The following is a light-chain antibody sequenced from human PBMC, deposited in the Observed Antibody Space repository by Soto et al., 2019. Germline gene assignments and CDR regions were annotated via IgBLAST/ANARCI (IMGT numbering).Light chain of an antibody. CDR1: ETISIW. CDR3: QHYNSYSEA. CDR2: KAS. Sequence: DIQITQAPSTLSGSVGDRVTITCRASETISIWLAWYQQKPGKAPKLLSYKASTLKSGVPSRFSGSGSGTEFTLTISSLQPDDFATYYCQHYNSYSEAFGQGTKVDIK. J-gene: IGKJ1*01. V-gene: IGKV1-5*03.